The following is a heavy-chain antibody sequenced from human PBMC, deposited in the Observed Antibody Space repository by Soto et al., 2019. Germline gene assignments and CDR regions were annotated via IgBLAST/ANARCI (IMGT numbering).Heavy chain of an antibody. D-gene: IGHD5-12*01. V-gene: IGHV1-3*01. CDR3: ARVGGDGYNFSAFDI. CDR2: INAGNGNT. J-gene: IGHJ3*02. Sequence: ASVKVSCKASGYTFTSYAMHWVRQAPGQRLEWMGWINAGNGNTKYSQKFQGRVTITRDTSASTAYMELSSLRSEDTAVYYCARVGGDGYNFSAFDIWGQGTMVTVSS. CDR1: GYTFTSYA.